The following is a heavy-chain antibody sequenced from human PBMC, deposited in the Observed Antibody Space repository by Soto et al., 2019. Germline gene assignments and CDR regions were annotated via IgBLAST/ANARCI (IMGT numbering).Heavy chain of an antibody. CDR3: TTEQEDFDWSSDI. V-gene: IGHV3-15*01. CDR1: GFTFSNAW. D-gene: IGHD3-9*01. J-gene: IGHJ3*02. Sequence: GGSLRLSCAASGFTFSNAWMSWVRQAPGKGLEWVGRIKSKTDGGTTDYAAPVKGRFTISRDDSKNTLDLQMNSLKTEDTAVYYRTTEQEDFDWSSDIWGQGTMVTVSS. CDR2: IKSKTDGGTT.